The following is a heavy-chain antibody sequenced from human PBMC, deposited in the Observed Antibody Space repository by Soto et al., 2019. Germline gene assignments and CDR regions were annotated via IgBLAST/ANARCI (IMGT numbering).Heavy chain of an antibody. CDR2: ISWNSGSI. J-gene: IGHJ4*02. CDR1: GSTFDDYA. Sequence: EVQLVESGGGLVQPGRSLRLSCAASGSTFDDYAMHWVRQAPGKGLEWVSGISWNSGSIGYADSVKGRFTISRDNAKNSLYLQMNSLRAEDTALYYCAKDIGAYCGGDCYSSPLGYWGQGTLVTVSS. D-gene: IGHD2-21*01. V-gene: IGHV3-9*01. CDR3: AKDIGAYCGGDCYSSPLGY.